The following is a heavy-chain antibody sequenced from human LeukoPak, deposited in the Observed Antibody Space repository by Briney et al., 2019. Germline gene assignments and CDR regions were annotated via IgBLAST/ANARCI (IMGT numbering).Heavy chain of an antibody. Sequence: SETPSLTCTVSGGSITTGTYYLTWIRQSAGKGLEWIGLIYPSGGTNYNPSLKSRLTISIDASKNQFSLKVSSVTAADPAVYYCAAGGAPDCSVGACYALDSWGQGTLVPVSS. J-gene: IGHJ4*02. V-gene: IGHV4-61*02. CDR3: AAGGAPDCSVGACYALDS. CDR2: IYPSGGT. CDR1: GGSITTGTYY. D-gene: IGHD2-15*01.